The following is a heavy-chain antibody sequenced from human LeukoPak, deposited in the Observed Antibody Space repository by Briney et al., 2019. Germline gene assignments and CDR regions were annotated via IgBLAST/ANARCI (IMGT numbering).Heavy chain of an antibody. CDR2: INHSGST. Sequence: SETLSLTCAVYGGSFSGYYWSWIRQPPGKGLEWIGEINHSGSTNYNPSLKSRVTISVDTSKNQFSLKLSSVTAADTAVYYCAGGEDTAMAAPFDYWGQGTLVTVSS. J-gene: IGHJ4*02. V-gene: IGHV4-34*01. CDR3: AGGEDTAMAAPFDY. CDR1: GGSFSGYY. D-gene: IGHD5-18*01.